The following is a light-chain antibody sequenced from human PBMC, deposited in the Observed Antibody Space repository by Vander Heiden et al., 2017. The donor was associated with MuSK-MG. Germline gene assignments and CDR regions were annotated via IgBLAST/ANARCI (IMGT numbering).Light chain of an antibody. Sequence: DGVMTQSPLSLPVTLGQPASISCRSSQSLVYSAGNTYLSWFHHRPGQSPRRLIYKVSNRDSGVPDRFSGSGSGTDFTLKISSVEAEDVGVYSCRQAYHWPNTFGQGTKLEIK. J-gene: IGKJ2*01. CDR3: RQAYHWPNT. V-gene: IGKV2-30*01. CDR1: QSLVYSAGNTY. CDR2: KVS.